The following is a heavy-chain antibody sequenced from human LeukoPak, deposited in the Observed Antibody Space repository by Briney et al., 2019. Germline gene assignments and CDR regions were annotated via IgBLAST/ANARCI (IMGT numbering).Heavy chain of an antibody. V-gene: IGHV3-7*01. CDR3: AREGVFCVRNCISNSGARFDP. J-gene: IGHJ5*02. D-gene: IGHD2-2*01. CDR2: IRQDSSES. CDR1: GFTFSAYW. Sequence: PGGSLRLSCAASGFTFSAYWMTGVRQPPGKGPEGVANIRQDSSESYYVDSVKGRFTISRDNAKNTVYLQMSSLRAEDTAVYYCAREGVFCVRNCISNSGARFDPWGQGTLVTVSS.